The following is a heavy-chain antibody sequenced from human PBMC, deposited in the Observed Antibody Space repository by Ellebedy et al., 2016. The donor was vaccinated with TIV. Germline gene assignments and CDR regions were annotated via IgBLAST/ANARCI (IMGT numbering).Heavy chain of an antibody. D-gene: IGHD3-10*01. J-gene: IGHJ4*02. V-gene: IGHV1-69*10. CDR2: IIPMLGIT. CDR1: GYTLTELS. CDR3: TSITMVRGQVQ. Sequence: ASVKVSCKVSGYTLTELSMHWVRQAPGKGLEWMGGIIPMLGITNYAQRFQDRVTISADKSTSTAYMELSSLRSEDTAVYYCTSITMVRGQVQWGQGTLVTVSS.